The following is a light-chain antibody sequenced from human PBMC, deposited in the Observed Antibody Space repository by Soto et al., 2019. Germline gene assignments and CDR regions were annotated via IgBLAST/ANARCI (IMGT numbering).Light chain of an antibody. CDR2: DAS. V-gene: IGKV3-20*01. Sequence: EIVLTQPPGTLSLSPGERATLSCRASQSVSSSYLAWYQQKPGQAPRLVIYDASSRATGIPDRFSGSGSGTDFTLTISRLEPEDFAVYFCQQYNNWPPWTFGQGTKVDIK. J-gene: IGKJ1*01. CDR1: QSVSSSY. CDR3: QQYNNWPPWT.